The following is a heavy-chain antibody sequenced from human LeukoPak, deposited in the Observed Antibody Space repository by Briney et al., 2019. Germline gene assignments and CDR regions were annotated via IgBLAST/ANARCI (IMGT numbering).Heavy chain of an antibody. CDR2: IYYSGST. J-gene: IGHJ4*02. D-gene: IGHD1-26*01. CDR3: ARSIVGARYVDY. V-gene: IGHV4-39*07. Sequence: SETLSLTCTVSGGSISSSSYYWGWIRQPPGKGLEWIGSIYYSGSTYYNPSLKSRVTMSVDTSKNQFSLKLSSVTAADTAVYYCARSIVGARYVDYWGQGTLVTVSS. CDR1: GGSISSSSYY.